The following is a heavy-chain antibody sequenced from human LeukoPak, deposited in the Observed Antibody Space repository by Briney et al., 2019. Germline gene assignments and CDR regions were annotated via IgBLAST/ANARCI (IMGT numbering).Heavy chain of an antibody. Sequence: SETLSLTCTVSGGSISSYYWSWIRQPPGKGLEWIGYIYYSGSTNYNPPLKSRVTISVDTSKNQFSLKLSSVTAADTAVYYCARFSVAATGGFDYWGQGTLVTVSS. D-gene: IGHD6-19*01. J-gene: IGHJ4*02. CDR3: ARFSVAATGGFDY. V-gene: IGHV4-59*01. CDR2: IYYSGST. CDR1: GGSISSYY.